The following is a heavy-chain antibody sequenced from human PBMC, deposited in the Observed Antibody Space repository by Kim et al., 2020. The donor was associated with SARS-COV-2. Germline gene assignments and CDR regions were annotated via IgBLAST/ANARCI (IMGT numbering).Heavy chain of an antibody. Sequence: EEDYVDSGKCRFPISRDNAGNSLFLQMNSLRAEDTAVYYCARAGSPGSVDFWGPGTLVTVYS. V-gene: IGHV3-7*04. CDR2: EE. CDR3: ARAGSPGSVDF. D-gene: IGHD5-12*01. J-gene: IGHJ4*02.